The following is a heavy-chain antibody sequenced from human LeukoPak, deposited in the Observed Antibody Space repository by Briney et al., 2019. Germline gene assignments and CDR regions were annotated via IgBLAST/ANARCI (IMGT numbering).Heavy chain of an antibody. V-gene: IGHV4-38-2*01. CDR3: ARQIVVVPRVAFDI. Sequence: SETLSLTCAVSGYSISSGYYWGWIRQPPGKGLEWIGSIYHSGSTYYNPSLKSRATISVDTSKNQFSLKLSSVTAADTAVYYCARQIVVVPRVAFDIWGQGTMVTVSS. CDR1: GYSISSGYY. J-gene: IGHJ3*02. CDR2: IYHSGST. D-gene: IGHD2-2*01.